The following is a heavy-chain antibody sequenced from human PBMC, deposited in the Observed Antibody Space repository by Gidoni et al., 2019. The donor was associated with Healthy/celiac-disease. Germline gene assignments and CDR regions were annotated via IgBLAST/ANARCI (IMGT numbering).Heavy chain of an antibody. V-gene: IGHV3-33*01. CDR2: IWYDGSNK. CDR3: ARGSSSRRIAVAGTHWYFDL. Sequence: QVQLVESGGGVVQPGRSLRLPWSASGFTFRTYGMHWVRQAPGKGLEWVAVIWYDGSNKYYADSVKGRFTISRDNSKNTLYLQMNSLRAEDTAVYYCARGSSSRRIAVAGTHWYFDLWGRGTLVTVSS. D-gene: IGHD6-19*01. CDR1: GFTFRTYG. J-gene: IGHJ2*01.